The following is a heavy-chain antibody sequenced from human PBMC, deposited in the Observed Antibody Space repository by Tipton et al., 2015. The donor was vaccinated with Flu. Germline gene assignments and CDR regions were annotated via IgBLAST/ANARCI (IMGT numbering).Heavy chain of an antibody. D-gene: IGHD1-1*01. V-gene: IGHV4-59*12. CDR2: INYNGGT. CDR1: GDSISSFY. Sequence: TLSLTCSVSGDSISSFYWSWIRQPPGKGLEWIGFINYNGGTDYNPSLKSRVTISVDSSKNEFSLTLASLTAADTAVYYCARDLWNDRRAYYYYGVDVWGQGTTVTVSS. CDR3: ARDLWNDRRAYYYYGVDV. J-gene: IGHJ6*02.